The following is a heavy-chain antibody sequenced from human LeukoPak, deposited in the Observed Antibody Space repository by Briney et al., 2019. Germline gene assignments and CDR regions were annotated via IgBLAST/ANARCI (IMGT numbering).Heavy chain of an antibody. CDR2: MSGRDRT. V-gene: IGHV3-23*01. CDR1: GFTFSSYA. D-gene: IGHD1-20*01. J-gene: IGHJ4*02. Sequence: GGSLRLSCAASGFTFSSYAMSWVRQAPGKGLEWVSAMSGRDRTYNADSVKGRFTISRDNSKNTLYLQMNSLRAEDTAVCYCAKGNNFGIFDNWGQGTLVTVSS. CDR3: AKGNNFGIFDN.